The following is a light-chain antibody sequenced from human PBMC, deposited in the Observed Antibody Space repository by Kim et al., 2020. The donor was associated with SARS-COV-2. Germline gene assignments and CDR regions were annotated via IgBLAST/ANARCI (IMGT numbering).Light chain of an antibody. J-gene: IGLJ3*02. CDR3: SSYTTSDTVV. Sequence: GQSIAISCTGTSSDIGNYNYVSWYQQPPGKAPKVMIYDVSDRPSGISNRFSGSKSGNTASLTISGLQPEDEADYYCSSYTTSDTVVFGGGTQLTVL. CDR2: DVS. CDR1: SSDIGNYNY. V-gene: IGLV2-14*03.